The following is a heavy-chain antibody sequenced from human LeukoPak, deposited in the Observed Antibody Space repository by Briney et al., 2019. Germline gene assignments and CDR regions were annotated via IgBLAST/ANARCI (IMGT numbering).Heavy chain of an antibody. D-gene: IGHD2-2*01. CDR3: ARLNVLCSGTSCPGYNWFDP. CDR1: GGSISISNYY. Sequence: SETLSLSCTVSGGSISISNYYWAWMRQPPGKGLEWIASINYSGSTYYNPSLRSRVTTSVDTSKNQFSLKLSSVTAADTAVYYCARLNVLCSGTSCPGYNWFDPWGQGTLVTVSS. CDR2: INYSGST. J-gene: IGHJ5*02. V-gene: IGHV4-39*01.